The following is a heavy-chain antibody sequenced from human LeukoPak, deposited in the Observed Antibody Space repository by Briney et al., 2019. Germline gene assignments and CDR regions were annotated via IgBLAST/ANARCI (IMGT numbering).Heavy chain of an antibody. D-gene: IGHD5-18*01. CDR3: ARDRPTAMVSYGTDV. CDR2: IYSGGST. CDR1: GFTVSSNY. Sequence: GGSLRLSCAASGFTVSSNYMSWVRQAPGKGLEWVSVIYSGGSTYYADSVKGRFTISRDNSKNTLYLQMNSLRAEDTAVYYCARDRPTAMVSYGTDVWGQGTTVTVSS. V-gene: IGHV3-66*01. J-gene: IGHJ6*02.